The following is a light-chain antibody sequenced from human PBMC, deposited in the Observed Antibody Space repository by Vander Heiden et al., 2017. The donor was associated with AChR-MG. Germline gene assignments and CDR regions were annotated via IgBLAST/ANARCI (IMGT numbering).Light chain of an antibody. CDR2: KAS. V-gene: IGKV1-5*03. Sequence: DIQMTQSPSTLSASVGDRVTITCRASQSISNWLAWYQQKPGKAPKLLIYKASSLETGVPSRFSGSGSGTEFTLTISSLQPDDSATYYCQQYKSYPYIFGQRTKLEIK. CDR1: QSISNW. CDR3: QQYKSYPYI. J-gene: IGKJ2*01.